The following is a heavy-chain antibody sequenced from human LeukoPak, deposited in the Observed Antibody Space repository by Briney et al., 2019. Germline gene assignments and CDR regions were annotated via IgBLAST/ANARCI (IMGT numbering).Heavy chain of an antibody. J-gene: IGHJ6*02. CDR3: ATETWSGYPPSYGMVV. V-gene: IGHV1-69*13. CDR1: GGTFSSYA. CDR2: IIPIFGTA. D-gene: IGHD3-3*01. Sequence: SVKVSCKASGGTFSSYAISWVRQAPGQGLEWMGGIIPIFGTANYAQKFQGRVTITADESTGTAYMELSSLRSEDTAVYYCATETWSGYPPSYGMVVWGQGTTVTVSS.